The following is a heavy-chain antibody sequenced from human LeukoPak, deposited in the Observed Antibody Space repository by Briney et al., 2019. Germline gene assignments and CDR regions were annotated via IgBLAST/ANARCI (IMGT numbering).Heavy chain of an antibody. CDR3: ARTLNWNDAYSGY. CDR1: GFTFSSYS. Sequence: GGSLRLSCAASGFTFSSYSMNWVRQAPGKRLEWASSISSSSSYIYYADSVKGRFTISRDNAKNSLYLQMNSLRAEDTAVYYCARTLNWNDAYSGYWGQGTLVTVSS. J-gene: IGHJ4*02. CDR2: ISSSSSYI. D-gene: IGHD1-1*01. V-gene: IGHV3-21*01.